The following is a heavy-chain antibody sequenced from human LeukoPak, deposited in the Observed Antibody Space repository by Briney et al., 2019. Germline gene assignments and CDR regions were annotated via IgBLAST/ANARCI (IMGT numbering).Heavy chain of an antibody. CDR1: GFTFDDYA. D-gene: IGHD3-3*01. V-gene: IGHV3-9*01. CDR3: ARDGGLEWDYFDY. Sequence: TGRSLRLSCAASGFTFDDYAMHWVRQAPGKGLEWVSGISWNSGSIGYADSVKGRFTISRDNAKNSLYLQMNSLRAEDTAVYYCARDGGLEWDYFDYWGQGTLVTVSS. CDR2: ISWNSGSI. J-gene: IGHJ4*02.